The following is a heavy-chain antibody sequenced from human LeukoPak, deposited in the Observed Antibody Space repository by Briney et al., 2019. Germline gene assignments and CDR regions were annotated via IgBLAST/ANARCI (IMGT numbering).Heavy chain of an antibody. D-gene: IGHD3-10*01. V-gene: IGHV3-30*18. Sequence: GGSLRLSCAASGFTFSSYGMHWVRQAPGKGLEWVAVISYDGSNKYYADSVKGRFTISRDNSKNTLYLQMNSLRAEDTAVYYCAKELTYGSGSYYPRTFDYWGQGTLVTVSS. CDR2: ISYDGSNK. J-gene: IGHJ4*02. CDR1: GFTFSSYG. CDR3: AKELTYGSGSYYPRTFDY.